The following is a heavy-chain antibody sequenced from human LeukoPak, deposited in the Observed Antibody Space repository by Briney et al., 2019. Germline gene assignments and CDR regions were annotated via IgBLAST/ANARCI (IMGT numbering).Heavy chain of an antibody. J-gene: IGHJ5*02. V-gene: IGHV3-23*01. CDR1: GFTFSTYT. CDR3: ARGSTGGKVDWFDP. D-gene: IGHD2-8*02. Sequence: GGSLRLSCAPSGFTFSTYTLMWVRQSPTMGLQWVSSFTALGGTYYADSVRGRFFVSRDNSRDTLHLQMSSLTAEDTAVYYCARGSTGGKVDWFDPWGQGTLVTVSS. CDR2: FTALGGT.